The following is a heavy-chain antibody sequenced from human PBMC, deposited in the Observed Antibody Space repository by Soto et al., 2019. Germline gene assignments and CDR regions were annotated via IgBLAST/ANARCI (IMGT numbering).Heavy chain of an antibody. D-gene: IGHD3-9*01. Sequence: SVKVSCKASGGTFSSYAISWVRQAPGQGLEWMGGIIPIFGTANYAQKFQGRVTITADTSRNQFSLQLSSVTPEDTAVYYCAREATGHYDRIDYWGQGTLVTSPQ. CDR2: IIPIFGTA. CDR3: AREATGHYDRIDY. CDR1: GGTFSSYA. V-gene: IGHV1-69*06. J-gene: IGHJ4*02.